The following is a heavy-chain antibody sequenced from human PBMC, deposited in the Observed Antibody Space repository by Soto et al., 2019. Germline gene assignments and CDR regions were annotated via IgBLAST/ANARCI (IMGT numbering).Heavy chain of an antibody. D-gene: IGHD6-19*01. CDR3: AKDLVAGTDYYYGMDV. CDR1: GFTFDDYA. J-gene: IGHJ6*02. CDR2: ISWNSGSI. V-gene: IGHV3-9*01. Sequence: PGGSLRLSCAASGFTFDDYAMHWVRQAPGKGLEWVSGISWNSGSIGYADSVKGRFTISRDNAKNSLYLQMNSLRAEDTALYYCAKDLVAGTDYYYGMDVWGQGTTVTVSS.